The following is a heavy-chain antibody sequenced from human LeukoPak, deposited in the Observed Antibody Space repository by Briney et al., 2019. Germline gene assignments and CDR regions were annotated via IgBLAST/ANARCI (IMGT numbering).Heavy chain of an antibody. CDR3: SRAPYYYDSSGYYSLDY. J-gene: IGHJ4*02. D-gene: IGHD3-22*01. CDR1: GFTFGDYA. V-gene: IGHV3-49*04. CDR2: IKSKAYGGTT. Sequence: GGSLRLSCAASGFTFGDYAMSWVRQAPGKGLEWVSFIKSKAYGGTTEYAASVKGRFTISRDDSKSIAYLQMNSLRTEDTAVYYCSRAPYYYDSSGYYSLDYWGQGTLVTVSS.